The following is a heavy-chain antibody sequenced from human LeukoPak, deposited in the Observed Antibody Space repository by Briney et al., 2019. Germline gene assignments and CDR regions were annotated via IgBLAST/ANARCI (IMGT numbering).Heavy chain of an antibody. CDR3: AKGDHTACDQ. J-gene: IGHJ4*02. V-gene: IGHV3-30*02. Sequence: GGSLRLPCAASGFIFSSYGMHWVRQAPGKGLEWVAFIRYDGSNKYYADSVKGRFTISRDNSKNTLYLQMNSLRAEDTAVYYCAKGDHTACDQWGQGTLVTVSS. CDR2: IRYDGSNK. D-gene: IGHD5-18*01. CDR1: GFIFSSYG.